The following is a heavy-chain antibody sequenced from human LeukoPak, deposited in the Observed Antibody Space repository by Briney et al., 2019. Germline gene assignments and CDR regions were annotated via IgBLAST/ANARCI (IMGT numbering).Heavy chain of an antibody. D-gene: IGHD3-3*01. CDR2: INSDGSFT. CDR3: ARDNQFWSGYSF. J-gene: IGHJ4*02. V-gene: IGHV3-74*01. CDR1: GFIFSSYW. Sequence: GGSLRLSCAASGFIFSSYWMHWVRQAPGKGLVWVSRINSDGSFTSYADSVKGRFTISRDNAKNTLYLQMNSLRAEDTAVYYCARDNQFWSGYSFWGQGTLVTVSS.